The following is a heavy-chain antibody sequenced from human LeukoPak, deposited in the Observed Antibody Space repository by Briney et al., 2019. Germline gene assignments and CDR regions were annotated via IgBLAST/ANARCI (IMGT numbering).Heavy chain of an antibody. Sequence: GGSLRLSCAASGFTSGFTFDDYGMNWVRQVPGKGLEWVSGISRDGGRTGYADSVQGRFIISRDDSRNSLHLQMNSLRVEDTAFYYCVKDSNYDFWSGYYKGFDNWGQGTLVTVSS. CDR2: ISRDGGRT. D-gene: IGHD3-3*01. CDR1: GFTFDDYG. CDR3: VKDSNYDFWSGYYKGFDN. J-gene: IGHJ4*02. V-gene: IGHV3-20*04.